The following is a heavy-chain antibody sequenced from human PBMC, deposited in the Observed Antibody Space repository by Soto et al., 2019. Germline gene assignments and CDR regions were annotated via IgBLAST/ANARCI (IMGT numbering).Heavy chain of an antibody. V-gene: IGHV3-30*18. CDR2: ISYDGSNK. J-gene: IGHJ4*02. Sequence: VQLVESGGGVVQPGRSLRLSCAASGFTFSSYGMHWVRQAPGKGLEWVAVISYDGSNKYYADSVKGRFTISRDNSKNTLYLQMNSLRAEDTAVYYCAKDTSGLGDDYWGQGTLVTVSS. CDR1: GFTFSSYG. D-gene: IGHD1-1*01. CDR3: AKDTSGLGDDY.